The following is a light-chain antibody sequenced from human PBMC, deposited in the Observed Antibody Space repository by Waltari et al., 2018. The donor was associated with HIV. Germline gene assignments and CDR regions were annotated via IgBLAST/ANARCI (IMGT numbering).Light chain of an antibody. CDR3: NSRDSSGNLVV. V-gene: IGLV3-19*01. CDR1: SLRNYY. Sequence: SSELTQDPAVSVALGQTIRITCQGDSLRNYYASWYQQKPGQAPVLVIYSKTNRPSGIPDRFSGSYSGNTASLTITGAQAEDEADYYCNSRDSSGNLVVFGGGTKVTVL. CDR2: SKT. J-gene: IGLJ2*01.